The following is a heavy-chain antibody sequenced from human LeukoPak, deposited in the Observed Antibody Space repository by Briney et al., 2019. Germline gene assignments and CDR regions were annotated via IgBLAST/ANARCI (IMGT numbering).Heavy chain of an antibody. CDR2: INASGRA. J-gene: IGHJ4*02. Sequence: GGSLRLSCAASGFTFRQYAMHWIRQVPGKGPEWISLINASGRAYYAPSVRGRFSISRDNSENSVYLQMTNLRPEDSALYFCVKEAGDSWGQGTLVPVSS. D-gene: IGHD3-16*01. V-gene: IGHV3-43D*04. CDR3: VKEAGDS. CDR1: GFTFRQYA.